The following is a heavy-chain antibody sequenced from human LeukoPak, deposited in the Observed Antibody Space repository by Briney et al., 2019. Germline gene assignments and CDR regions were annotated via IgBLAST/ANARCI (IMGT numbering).Heavy chain of an antibody. Sequence: SETLSLTCTVSGYSISSGYYWSWIRQPPGKGLEWIGYIYYSGSTNYNPSLKSRVTISVDTSKNQFSLKLSSVTAADTAVYYCARASDYYDSSGPPDYWGQGTLVTVSS. V-gene: IGHV4-61*01. CDR3: ARASDYYDSSGPPDY. J-gene: IGHJ4*02. CDR1: GYSISSGYY. D-gene: IGHD3-22*01. CDR2: IYYSGST.